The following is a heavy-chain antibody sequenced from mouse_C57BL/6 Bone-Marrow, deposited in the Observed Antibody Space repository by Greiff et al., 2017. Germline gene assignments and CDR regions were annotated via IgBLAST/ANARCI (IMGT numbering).Heavy chain of an antibody. Sequence: VQLQQPGAELVKPGASVKLSCKASGYTFTSYWMQWVKQRPGQGLEWIGEIDPSDSYTNYNQKFKGKATLTVDTSSSTAYMQLSGLTSEDSAVYYCARDYGRSFDYWGQGTTLTVSS. CDR1: GYTFTSYW. V-gene: IGHV1-50*01. CDR2: IDPSDSYT. J-gene: IGHJ2*01. CDR3: ARDYGRSFDY. D-gene: IGHD1-1*01.